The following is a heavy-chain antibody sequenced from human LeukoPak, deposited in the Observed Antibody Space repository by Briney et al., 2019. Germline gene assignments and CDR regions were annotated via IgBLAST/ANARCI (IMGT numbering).Heavy chain of an antibody. D-gene: IGHD2-15*01. CDR1: GFTFSSYA. CDR2: ISGSGGST. V-gene: IGHV3-23*01. Sequence: GGSLRLSCAASGFTFSSYAMSWVRQAPGKGLEWVSAISGSGGSTYYADSVKGRFTISRDNSKNTLYLQMNSLGAEDTAVYYCARQYCSGGSCYVDAFDIWGQGTMVTVSS. CDR3: ARQYCSGGSCYVDAFDI. J-gene: IGHJ3*02.